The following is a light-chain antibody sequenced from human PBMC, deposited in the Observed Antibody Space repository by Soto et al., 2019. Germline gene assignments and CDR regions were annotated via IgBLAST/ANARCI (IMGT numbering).Light chain of an antibody. CDR1: SSDVGGYNY. Sequence: QSALTQPRSVSGSPGQSITISCTGTSSDVGGYNYVSWYQQHPGKAPKLIILDVSNRPSGISDRFSGSKSGNTASLTISGLQAEDEADYYCCSYAGSSTYVVFGRGTKLTVL. CDR3: CSYAGSSTYVV. CDR2: DVS. J-gene: IGLJ2*01. V-gene: IGLV2-14*03.